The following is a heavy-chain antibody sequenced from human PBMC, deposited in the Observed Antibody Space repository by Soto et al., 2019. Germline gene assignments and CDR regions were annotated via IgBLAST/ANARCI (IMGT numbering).Heavy chain of an antibody. V-gene: IGHV3-11*01. Sequence: GGSLRLSCAASGFTFSDYYMSRIRQAPGKGLEWVSYISSSGSTIYYADSVKGRFTISRDNAKNSLYLQMNSLRAEDTAVYYCARDLVGYCSGGSCYFAGFDPWGQGTLVTVSS. CDR2: ISSSGSTI. CDR3: ARDLVGYCSGGSCYFAGFDP. D-gene: IGHD2-15*01. J-gene: IGHJ5*02. CDR1: GFTFSDYY.